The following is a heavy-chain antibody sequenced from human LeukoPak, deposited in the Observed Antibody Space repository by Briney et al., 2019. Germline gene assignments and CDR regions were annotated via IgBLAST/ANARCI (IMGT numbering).Heavy chain of an antibody. CDR3: AKSSSYGYPYYFDY. J-gene: IGHJ4*02. Sequence: GGSLRLSCAASGFTFGSFAMGWVRQAPGKGLEWVSGISNSGGSTYYADSVKGRFTISRDNSRKTLYLQMNSLRAEDTAVYYCAKSSSYGYPYYFDYWGQGTLVTVSS. D-gene: IGHD5-18*01. CDR2: ISNSGGST. V-gene: IGHV3-23*01. CDR1: GFTFGSFA.